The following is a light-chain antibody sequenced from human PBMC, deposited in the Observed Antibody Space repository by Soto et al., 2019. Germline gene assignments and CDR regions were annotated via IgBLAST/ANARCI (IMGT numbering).Light chain of an antibody. Sequence: IQMTQSPSSLSGSVGTRVTITCRASQTISSSLNWYQQKSGKPPQLLMYAASSLQSGVPSRFSGNGSGTDFTLTISSLQPEDFATYYCQQSYTTPWTFGQGTIVEVK. V-gene: IGKV1-39*01. CDR3: QQSYTTPWT. J-gene: IGKJ1*01. CDR2: AAS. CDR1: QTISSS.